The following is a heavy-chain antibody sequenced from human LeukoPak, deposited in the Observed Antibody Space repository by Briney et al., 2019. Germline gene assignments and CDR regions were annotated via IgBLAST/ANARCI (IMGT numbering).Heavy chain of an antibody. D-gene: IGHD6-13*01. CDR1: GFTFSSYA. CDR2: ISGGST. V-gene: IGHV3-23*01. CDR3: AKDGSSWYDAFDI. Sequence: GGSLRLSCAASGFTFSSYAMSWVRQAPGKGLEWVSAISGGSTYYADSVKGRFTISRDNSKNTLYLQMNSLRAEDAAVYYCAKDGSSWYDAFDIWGQGTMVTVSS. J-gene: IGHJ3*02.